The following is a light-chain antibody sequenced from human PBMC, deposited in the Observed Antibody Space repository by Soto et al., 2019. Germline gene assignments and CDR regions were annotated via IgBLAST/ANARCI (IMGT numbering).Light chain of an antibody. CDR3: QQSYSTLVFT. Sequence: DIQMTQSPSSLSASVGDRITITCRARQSISSYLNWYQQKPGKAPKLLIYAASSLQSGLPSRFSGSGSGTDFTLTISSLQPEDFATYYCQQSYSTLVFTFGPGTKVDIK. CDR2: AAS. J-gene: IGKJ3*01. CDR1: QSISSY. V-gene: IGKV1-39*01.